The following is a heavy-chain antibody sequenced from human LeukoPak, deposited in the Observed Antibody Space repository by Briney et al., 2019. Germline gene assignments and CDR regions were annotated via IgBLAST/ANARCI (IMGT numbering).Heavy chain of an antibody. CDR3: TRHLIDY. J-gene: IGHJ4*02. CDR1: GFSFSDAA. CDR2: IRSRASNYAT. Sequence: GGSLKLSCAASGFSFSDAAIHWVRQASGKGREWVGRIRSRASNYATAYAASVKGRFIISRDESKNTAYLQMGSLRTEDTAIYYCTRHLIDYWGQGTLVTVSS. V-gene: IGHV3-73*01.